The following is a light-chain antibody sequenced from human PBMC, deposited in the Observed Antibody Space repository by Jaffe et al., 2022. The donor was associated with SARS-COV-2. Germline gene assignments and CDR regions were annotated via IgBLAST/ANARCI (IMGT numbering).Light chain of an antibody. J-gene: IGLJ2*01. CDR3: GTWDSGLSAGF. CDR1: SSNIANKP. V-gene: IGLV1-51*02. CDR2: END. Sequence: QSVLTQPPSVSAAPGQKVTVSCSGDSSNIANKPVSWYQQLPGTAPKLLIYENDKRPSGIPDRFSGSKSGTTATLGITGLQTGDEADYYCGTWDSGLSAGFFGGGTRLTVL.